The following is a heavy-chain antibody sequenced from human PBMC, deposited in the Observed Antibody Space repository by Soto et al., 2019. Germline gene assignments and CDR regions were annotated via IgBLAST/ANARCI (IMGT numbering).Heavy chain of an antibody. CDR1: GFTLSDHY. Sequence: EVQLVESGGGLVQPGGSLRLSCAASGFTLSDHYMDWVRQAPGKGLEWVGRIRNKANSYTTEYAASVKGRFTISRDDSDNSVYLQMNSLKTEDTAVYTCAKGFCSGGTCYMGSWGQGTLVTVSS. CDR2: IRNKANSYTT. CDR3: AKGFCSGGTCYMGS. J-gene: IGHJ5*02. D-gene: IGHD2-15*01. V-gene: IGHV3-72*01.